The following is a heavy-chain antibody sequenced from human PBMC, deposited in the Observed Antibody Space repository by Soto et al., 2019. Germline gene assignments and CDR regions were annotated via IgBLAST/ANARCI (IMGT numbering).Heavy chain of an antibody. J-gene: IGHJ4*02. D-gene: IGHD3-22*01. CDR3: ATYHYYDSSGYLDY. V-gene: IGHV3-30*03. Sequence: PGGSLRLSCAASGSTFSSYGMHWVRQAPGKGLEWVAVISYDGSNKYYADSVKGRFTISRDNSKNTLYLQMNSLRAEDTAVYYCATYHYYDSSGYLDYWGQGTLVTVSS. CDR2: ISYDGSNK. CDR1: GSTFSSYG.